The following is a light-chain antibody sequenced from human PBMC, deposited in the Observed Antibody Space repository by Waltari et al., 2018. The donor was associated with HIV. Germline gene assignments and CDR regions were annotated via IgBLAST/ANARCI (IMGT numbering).Light chain of an antibody. J-gene: IGLJ2*01. Sequence: QAVVTQEPSLTVSPGGTVPLTCGSHTESVTSGHYPYWFQQKPGQAPRTLIYDTSNKHSWTPARFSGSLLGGKAALTLSGAQPEDEAEYYCLLSYGGAFVIFGGGTKLTVL. V-gene: IGLV7-46*01. CDR3: LLSYGGAFVI. CDR1: TESVTSGHY. CDR2: DTS.